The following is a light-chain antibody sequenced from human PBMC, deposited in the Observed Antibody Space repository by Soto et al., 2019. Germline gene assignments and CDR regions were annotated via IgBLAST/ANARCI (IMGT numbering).Light chain of an antibody. CDR3: QSYDRSLSGVV. CDR2: DNT. Sequence: QSALTQPPSVSGAPGQRVTISCTGSSSNIGAGYDVHWYQRFPGTAPKLLIYDNTNRPSGVPDRFSGSKSGTSASLAITGLQAEDEADYYCQSYDRSLSGVVFGGGTQLTVL. CDR1: SSNIGAGYD. V-gene: IGLV1-40*01. J-gene: IGLJ2*01.